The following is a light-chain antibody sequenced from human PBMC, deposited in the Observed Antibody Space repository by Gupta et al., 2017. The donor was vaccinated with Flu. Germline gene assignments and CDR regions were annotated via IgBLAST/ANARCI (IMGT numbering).Light chain of an antibody. CDR1: QSVPSNY. J-gene: IGKJ1*01. V-gene: IGKV3-20*01. Sequence: IVLTQSPGTLSLSAGERAPLPCRASQSVPSNYLAWYQQKPGQAPRLLIYNVSTRATGVPDRFIGNGSGTDFSLTISKLEPADFAVYYCQQYGTTPGAFGQGTKVQIK. CDR3: QQYGTTPGA. CDR2: NVS.